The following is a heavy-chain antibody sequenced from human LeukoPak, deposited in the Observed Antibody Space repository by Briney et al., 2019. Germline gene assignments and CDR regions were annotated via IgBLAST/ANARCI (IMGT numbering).Heavy chain of an antibody. D-gene: IGHD3-22*01. CDR1: GFTFSTYT. CDR3: ARIPFGSSGRPDY. V-gene: IGHV3-21*01. J-gene: IGHJ4*02. CDR2: INGGSHNK. Sequence: GGSLRLSCAASGFTFSTYTMNWVRQAPGKGLEWVSSINGGSHNKYYADSVKGRFTISRDNAKNSLYLQMNSLRPEDTAVYYCARIPFGSSGRPDYWGQGTLVTVSS.